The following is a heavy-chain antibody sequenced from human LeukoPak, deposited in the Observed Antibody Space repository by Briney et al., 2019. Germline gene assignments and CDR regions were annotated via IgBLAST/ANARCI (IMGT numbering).Heavy chain of an antibody. CDR1: GGSISTSNYY. Sequence: SEPLSLPCTVSGGSISTSNYYWGWIRQPPGKGLEWVGSIYYNSITHYSPSLKSRVTVSVDTSENQFSLKLSSVTAADTAVYYCARHGYYYNPSGYYAYWGQGTLVTVSS. D-gene: IGHD3-22*01. J-gene: IGHJ4*02. CDR3: ARHGYYYNPSGYYAY. CDR2: IYYNSIT. V-gene: IGHV4-39*01.